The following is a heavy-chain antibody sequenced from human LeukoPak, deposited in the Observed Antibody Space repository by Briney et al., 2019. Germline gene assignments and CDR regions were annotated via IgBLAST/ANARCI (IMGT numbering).Heavy chain of an antibody. CDR3: TRGPGYTYGSQYYFDY. D-gene: IGHD5-18*01. CDR2: IRSKAYIATT. CDR1: GFTFGDYA. J-gene: IGHJ4*02. Sequence: GGSLRLSCAASGFTFGDYAMSWFRRAPGKGLEWVAFIRSKAYIATTKYAASVKGRFTISRDDSKSIAYLQMNSLKTEDTAVYYCTRGPGYTYGSQYYFDYWGQGTLVTVSS. V-gene: IGHV3-49*03.